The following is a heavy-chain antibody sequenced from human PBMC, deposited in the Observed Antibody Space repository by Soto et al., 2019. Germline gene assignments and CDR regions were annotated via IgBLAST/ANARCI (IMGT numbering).Heavy chain of an antibody. CDR3: ARGGWYNDY. V-gene: IGHV4-59*12. D-gene: IGHD6-19*01. Sequence: SDTLSLTFTVSCGSISDNYCSWIRQPPGKGLEWIGYIYYSGSTNYNPSLKSRVTMSVGMSNNQFSLKLSSVTAADTALYYCARGGWYNDYWGQGSLVTVSS. J-gene: IGHJ4*02. CDR1: CGSISDNY. CDR2: IYYSGST.